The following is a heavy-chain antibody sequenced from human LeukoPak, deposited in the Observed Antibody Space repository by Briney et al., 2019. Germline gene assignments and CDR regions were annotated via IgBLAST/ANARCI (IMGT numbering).Heavy chain of an antibody. Sequence: HTGGSLRLSCAASGFTFSSYGMHWVRQAPGKGLEWVAVIWYDGSNKYYADSVKGRFTISRDNSKNTLYLQMNSLRAEDTAVYYCAREGLRYFDWFPRPDYYYYGMDVWGQGTTVTVSS. CDR3: AREGLRYFDWFPRPDYYYYGMDV. CDR2: IWYDGSNK. J-gene: IGHJ6*02. D-gene: IGHD3-9*01. V-gene: IGHV3-33*01. CDR1: GFTFSSYG.